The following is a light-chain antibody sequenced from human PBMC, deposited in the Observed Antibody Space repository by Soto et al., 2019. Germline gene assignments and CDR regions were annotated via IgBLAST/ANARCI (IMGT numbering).Light chain of an antibody. CDR1: QSVSSY. V-gene: IGKV3-11*01. Sequence: EIVLTQSPATLSLSPGERATLSCRASQSVSSYLAWYQQKPGQAPRLLIYDASNRATGIPARFSGSGSGTDFPLTISSLEPEYFADYYCQQRSNFPFTFGPGTKVDIK. J-gene: IGKJ3*01. CDR3: QQRSNFPFT. CDR2: DAS.